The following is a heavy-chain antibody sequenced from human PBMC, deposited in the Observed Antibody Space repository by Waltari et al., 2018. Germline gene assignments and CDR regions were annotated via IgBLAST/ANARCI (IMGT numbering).Heavy chain of an antibody. CDR3: ATGRYRFFDY. D-gene: IGHD1-26*01. J-gene: IGHJ4*02. CDR1: GFTVSSNF. Sequence: EVQLVESGGGSIQPGGSLRSSCGASGFTVSSNFMSWVRQAPGKGLEVVSINYNDGTTYYGDSVKGRFTIYRDNSKSTMYLQMNTLRTEDTAVYYCATGRYRFFDYWGQGTLVAVSS. V-gene: IGHV3-53*01. CDR2: NYNDGTT.